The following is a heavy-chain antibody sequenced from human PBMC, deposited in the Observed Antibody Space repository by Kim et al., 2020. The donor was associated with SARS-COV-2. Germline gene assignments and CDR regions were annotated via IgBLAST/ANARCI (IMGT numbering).Heavy chain of an antibody. CDR3: ARGIRRAEPSYSSSWYGLRSAEYFQH. V-gene: IGHV4-34*01. CDR2: INHSGST. D-gene: IGHD6-13*01. Sequence: SETLSLTCAVYGGSFSGYYWSWIRQPPGKGLEWIGEINHSGSTNYNPSLKSRVTISVDTSKNQFSLKLSSVTAADTAVYYCARGIRRAEPSYSSSWYGLRSAEYFQHWGQGTLVTVSS. CDR1: GGSFSGYY. J-gene: IGHJ1*01.